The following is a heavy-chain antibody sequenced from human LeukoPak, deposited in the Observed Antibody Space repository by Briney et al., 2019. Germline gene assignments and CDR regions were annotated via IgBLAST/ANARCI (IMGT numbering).Heavy chain of an antibody. J-gene: IGHJ6*03. CDR2: IRYDGSNK. Sequence: GGSLRLSCAASGFTFSSTYALTWVRQAPGKGLEWVAFIRYDGSNKYYADSVKGRFTISRDNSKNTLYLQMNSLRAEDTAVYYCAKGLPLRLYYYYYMDVWGKGTTVTISS. V-gene: IGHV3-30*02. CDR3: AKGLPLRLYYYYYMDV. CDR1: GFTFSSTYA. D-gene: IGHD5/OR15-5a*01.